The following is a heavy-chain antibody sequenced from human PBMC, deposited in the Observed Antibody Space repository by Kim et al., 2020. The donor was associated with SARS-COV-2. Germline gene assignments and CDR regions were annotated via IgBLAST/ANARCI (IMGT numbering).Heavy chain of an antibody. V-gene: IGHV3-15*01. CDR3: ATFTGSMLDPLLYGLDV. CDR1: GFSIADAW. CDR2: VRSEMDGHVI. D-gene: IGHD1-26*01. Sequence: GGSLRLSCSASGFSIADAWVTWVRQTPGKGLEWVGHVRSEMDGHVIETAAPLRGRFTLSRDDSKETLFLQMSNLKVDDTAVYYCATFTGSMLDPLLYGLDVWGQGTTVTVSS. J-gene: IGHJ6*02.